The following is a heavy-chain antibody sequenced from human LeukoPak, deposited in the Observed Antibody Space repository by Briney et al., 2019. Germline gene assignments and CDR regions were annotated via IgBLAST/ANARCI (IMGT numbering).Heavy chain of an antibody. V-gene: IGHV3-23*01. CDR1: GFTFSSYS. J-gene: IGHJ4*02. D-gene: IGHD3-10*01. CDR3: ANRGVVIRVFLVGFHKEAYYFDS. CDR2: ISGSAGGT. Sequence: GGSLRLSCAASGFTFSSYSMNWVRQAPGKGLEWVASISGSAGGTNYADSVKGRFTISRDNAKNTLYLQMNSLRAEDTDVYFCANRGVVIRVFLVGFHKEAYYFDSWGQGALVTVSS.